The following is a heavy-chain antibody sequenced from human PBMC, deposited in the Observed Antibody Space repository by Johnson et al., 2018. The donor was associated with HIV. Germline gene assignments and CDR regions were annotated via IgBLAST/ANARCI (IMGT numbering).Heavy chain of an antibody. V-gene: IGHV3-30-3*01. CDR1: GFTFSSYA. CDR3: ARGRSSTRTSDLGSGAFDI. Sequence: QVQLVESGGGVVQPGRSLRLSCAASGFTFSSYAMHWVRQAPGKGLEWVAVISYDGSNKYYADSVKGRFTISRDNSKNTLYLHMNSLRAEDTAVYYCARGRSSTRTSDLGSGAFDIWGQGTMVTVSS. CDR2: ISYDGSNK. D-gene: IGHD2-2*01. J-gene: IGHJ3*02.